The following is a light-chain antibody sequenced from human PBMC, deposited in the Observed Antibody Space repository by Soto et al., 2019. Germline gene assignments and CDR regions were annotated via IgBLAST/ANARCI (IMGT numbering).Light chain of an antibody. Sequence: ENVLTQSPGTLSLSPGERATLSCRASQGVNRYYLAWYQQKPGQAPTLLIHGTSTRATGIPDRFSGSGSGTDFTLTISRLEPEDFAVYYCQQYSSSPLTLGGGTKVDIK. CDR2: GTS. V-gene: IGKV3-20*01. J-gene: IGKJ4*01. CDR3: QQYSSSPLT. CDR1: QGVNRYY.